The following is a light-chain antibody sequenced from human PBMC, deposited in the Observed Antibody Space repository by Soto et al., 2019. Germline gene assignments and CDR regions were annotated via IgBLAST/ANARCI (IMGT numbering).Light chain of an antibody. Sequence: IHLTQSPSSLSVSIGVRVTINCRASQGISSYLNRYRQKPGKAPELLIYSASTLQTGVPSRFSGSGSETDFTLTISSLQSEDLATYYCQQSHSTPYTFGQGTKLEL. J-gene: IGKJ2*01. CDR2: SAS. CDR3: QQSHSTPYT. V-gene: IGKV1-39*01. CDR1: QGISSY.